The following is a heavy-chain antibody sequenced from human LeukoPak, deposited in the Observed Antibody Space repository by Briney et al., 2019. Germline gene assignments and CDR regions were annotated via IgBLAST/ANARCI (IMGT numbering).Heavy chain of an antibody. D-gene: IGHD1-14*01. CDR3: ARGNAEFYYYYYMDV. V-gene: IGHV1-18*01. Sequence: ASVKVSCKASGYTFTSYGISWVRQAPGQGLEWMGWISAYNGNTNYAQKFQGRVTMTRDTSISTAYMELSRLRSDDTAVYYCARGNAEFYYYYYMDVWGKGTTVTISS. J-gene: IGHJ6*03. CDR1: GYTFTSYG. CDR2: ISAYNGNT.